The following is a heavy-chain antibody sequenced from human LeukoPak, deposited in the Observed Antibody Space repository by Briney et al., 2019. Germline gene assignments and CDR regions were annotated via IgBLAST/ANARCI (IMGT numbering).Heavy chain of an antibody. CDR1: GGSISSYY. V-gene: IGHV4-59*08. CDR3: WRIGAMVRGIDY. J-gene: IGHJ4*02. CDR2: IYYSGST. D-gene: IGHD3-10*01. Sequence: SETLSLTCTVSGGSISSYYWRWIRQPPGKGLEWIGYIYYSGSTNYNPSLKSRVTLSVDTSKNQFSLKLSSVTAADTAVYYCWRIGAMVRGIDYWGQGTLVTVSS.